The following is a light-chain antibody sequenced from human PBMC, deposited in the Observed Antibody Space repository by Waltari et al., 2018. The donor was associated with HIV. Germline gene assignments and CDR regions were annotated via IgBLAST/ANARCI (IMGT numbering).Light chain of an antibody. J-gene: IGLJ2*01. CDR2: DVS. Sequence: QSALTQPASVSGSPGQSITISCTGTSSDVGDYNYFSWYQQHPGKAPKLMIYDVSKRPSWVSNRFSGSKSGNTASLTISGLQAEDEADYYCCSYAGSSTYVVFGGGTKLTVL. CDR3: CSYAGSSTYVV. V-gene: IGLV2-23*02. CDR1: SSDVGDYNY.